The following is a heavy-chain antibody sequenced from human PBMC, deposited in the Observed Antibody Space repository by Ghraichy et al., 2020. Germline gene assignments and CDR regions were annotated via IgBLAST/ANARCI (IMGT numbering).Heavy chain of an antibody. J-gene: IGHJ4*02. CDR3: ARRSFDYFGSGSEYYFDY. Sequence: SETLSLTCTVSGGSISRSRYYWGWIRQPPGKGLEWIGIIYYSGSTYYNPSLKSRVTISVDTSKNQFSLKLSSVTAADTAVYYCARRSFDYFGSGSEYYFDYWGQGTLVTVSS. D-gene: IGHD3-10*01. V-gene: IGHV4-39*01. CDR2: IYYSGST. CDR1: GGSISRSRYY.